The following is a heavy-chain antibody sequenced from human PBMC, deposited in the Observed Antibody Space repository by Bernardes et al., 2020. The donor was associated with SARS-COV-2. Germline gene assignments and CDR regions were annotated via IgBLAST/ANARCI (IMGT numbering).Heavy chain of an antibody. CDR1: GFTFSSYS. CDR3: AGVSTGNYYYGMDV. V-gene: IGHV3-48*04. J-gene: IGHJ6*02. CDR2: ISSSSSTI. Sequence: GGSLRLSRAASGFTFSSYSMNWVRQAPGKGLQWVSYISSSSSTIYYGDSVKGRFTISRDNAKNSLYLQMSSLRAEDTAVYYCAGVSTGNYYYGMDVWGQGTTVTVS.